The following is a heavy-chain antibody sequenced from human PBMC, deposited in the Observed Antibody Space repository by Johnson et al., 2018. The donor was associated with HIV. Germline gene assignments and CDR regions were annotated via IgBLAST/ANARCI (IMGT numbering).Heavy chain of an antibody. CDR3: ARGSYYGDGFNV. V-gene: IGHV3-13*01. Sequence: VQLVESGGGLVQPGGSLRLSCAVSGFTFSNYDMHWVRQATGKRLEWVSGIGTTGDTSFLDHVKGRFTITRETDTNSLYLQMNSIRAGDMPLYYYARGSYYGDGFNVCGQGTMVTVSS. J-gene: IGHJ3*01. CDR2: IGTTGDT. CDR1: GFTFSNYD. D-gene: IGHD1-26*01.